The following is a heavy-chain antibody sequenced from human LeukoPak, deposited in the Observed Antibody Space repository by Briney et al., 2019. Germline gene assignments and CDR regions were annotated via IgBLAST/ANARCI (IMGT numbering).Heavy chain of an antibody. CDR3: ARRGKWLAAAERGYHYGMDV. D-gene: IGHD6-13*01. CDR2: ISAYNGNT. J-gene: IGHJ6*04. V-gene: IGHV1-18*04. Sequence: ASVKVSCKASGYTFTSYGISWVRQAPGQGLEWMGWISAYNGNTNYAQKLQGRVTMTTDTSTSTAYMELRSLRSDDTAVYYCARRGKWLAAAERGYHYGMDVWGKGTTVTVSS. CDR1: GYTFTSYG.